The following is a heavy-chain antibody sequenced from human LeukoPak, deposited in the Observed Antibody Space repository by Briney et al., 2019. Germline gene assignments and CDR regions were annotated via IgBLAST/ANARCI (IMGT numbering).Heavy chain of an antibody. V-gene: IGHV4-59*08. J-gene: IGHJ4*02. CDR3: ARHRTSDWGLDY. CDR1: GGSITNYF. CDR2: IYYSGST. D-gene: IGHD2-21*02. Sequence: KPSETLSLTCTVSGGSITNYFWSWIRQPPGEGLEWIGFIYYSGSTNYNPSLKSRVTISVDTSKNQFSLKVNSVTAADTAVYYCARHRTSDWGLDYWGQGTLVTVSS.